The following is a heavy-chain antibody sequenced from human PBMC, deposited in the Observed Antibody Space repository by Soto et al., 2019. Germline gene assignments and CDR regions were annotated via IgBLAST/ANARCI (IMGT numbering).Heavy chain of an antibody. CDR3: AKDPIVGPDHYFDS. V-gene: IGHV3-23*01. CDR1: GFTFSTYA. D-gene: IGHD1-26*01. Sequence: EVQLLESGGGLVQPGGSLRLSCSASGFTFSTYAMSWVRQAPGRGLEWVSAISGGGSTYYADSVKGRFTISRDSSKNTLYLQMNSLRADDTAIYYCAKDPIVGPDHYFDSWGQGTLFTVSS. CDR2: ISGGGST. J-gene: IGHJ4*02.